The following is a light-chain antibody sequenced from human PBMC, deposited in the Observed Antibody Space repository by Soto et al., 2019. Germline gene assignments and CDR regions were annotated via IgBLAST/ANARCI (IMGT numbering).Light chain of an antibody. CDR3: QKYNSASFT. CDR1: QGISKY. V-gene: IGKV1-27*01. CDR2: AAS. Sequence: DIPMTQSPSSLSASVGDRVTITCRASQGISKYLAWYQQKPGKVPKLLIYAASTLQSGVPSRFSGSGSGTDFTLTISSLQPEDVATYYCQKYNSASFTFGPGTKVDIK. J-gene: IGKJ3*01.